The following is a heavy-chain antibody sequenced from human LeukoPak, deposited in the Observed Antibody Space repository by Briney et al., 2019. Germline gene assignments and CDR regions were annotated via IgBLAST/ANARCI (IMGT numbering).Heavy chain of an antibody. CDR2: INEDGSVK. CDR1: GGTFSAYW. Sequence: GGSLRLSCAVSGGTFSAYWMAWVRQSPGKGLEWVAEINEDGSVKYYVDFMKGRFTISRDNAKNSLYLQMNSLGAEDTAVYYCAKVPRDSDCYWGQGTPVTASS. D-gene: IGHD2-21*02. CDR3: AKVPRDSDCY. J-gene: IGHJ4*02. V-gene: IGHV3-7*01.